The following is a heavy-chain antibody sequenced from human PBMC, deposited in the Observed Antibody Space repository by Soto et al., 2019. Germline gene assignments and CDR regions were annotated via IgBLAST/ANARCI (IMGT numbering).Heavy chain of an antibody. CDR2: INHSGST. CDR1: GGSFSGYY. CDR3: ARGLRDSLNYDFWSGYYTGHYYYYYGMDV. Sequence: PSETLSLTCAVYGGSFSGYYWSWIRQPPGKGLEWIGEINHSGSTNYNPSLKSRVTISVDTSKNQFSLKLSSVTAADTAVYYCARGLRDSLNYDFWSGYYTGHYYYYYGMDVWGQGTPVTVSS. J-gene: IGHJ6*02. D-gene: IGHD3-3*01. V-gene: IGHV4-34*01.